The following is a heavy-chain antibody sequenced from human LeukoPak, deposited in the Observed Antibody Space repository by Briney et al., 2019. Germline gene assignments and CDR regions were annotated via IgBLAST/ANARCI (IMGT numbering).Heavy chain of an antibody. D-gene: IGHD3-16*01. CDR2: ISGSGGSR. CDR3: AKGVDASGIYYYFYMDV. V-gene: IGHV3-23*01. J-gene: IGHJ6*03. Sequence: GGSLRLSCAASGFTFSNFAMTWVRQAPGKGLEWVSSISGSGGSRYYVDSVKGRFTISRDKSKNTLYLQMNNLRAEDTAVHYCAKGVDASGIYYYFYMDVWGKGTTVSVSS. CDR1: GFTFSNFA.